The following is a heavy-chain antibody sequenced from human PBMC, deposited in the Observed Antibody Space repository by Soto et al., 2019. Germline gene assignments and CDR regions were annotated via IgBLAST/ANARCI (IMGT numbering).Heavy chain of an antibody. D-gene: IGHD2-2*01. CDR2: IYYSGKT. V-gene: IGHV4-39*07. CDR3: ARSSTSANYFDY. Sequence: SETLSLTCSVSGGSISSSSYYWGWIRQPPGKGPEWIGNIYYSGKTYYTPSLKSRVTISVDTSKNQFSLKLNSVTAADTAVYYCARSSTSANYFDYWGQGTLVTVSS. CDR1: GGSISSSSYY. J-gene: IGHJ4*02.